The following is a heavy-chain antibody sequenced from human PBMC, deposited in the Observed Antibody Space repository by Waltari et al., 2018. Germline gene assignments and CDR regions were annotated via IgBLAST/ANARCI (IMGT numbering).Heavy chain of an antibody. CDR3: VKETAYGYYFDN. D-gene: IGHD3-10*01. V-gene: IGHV3-23*03. Sequence: EVQLLESGGGLIPPGGSLTLSCAASGFTFNNYAMNWIRQAPGKGLEWVSVIYSGGGAYYADSVNGRFTISRDNSKNTLYLQMSSLRLEDTAVYYCVKETAYGYYFDNWGQGTLVSVSS. J-gene: IGHJ4*02. CDR2: IYSGGGA. CDR1: GFTFNNYA.